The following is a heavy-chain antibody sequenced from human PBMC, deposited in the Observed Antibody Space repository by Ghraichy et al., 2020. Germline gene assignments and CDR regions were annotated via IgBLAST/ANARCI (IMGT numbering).Heavy chain of an antibody. V-gene: IGHV4-34*01. CDR1: GGSFSGYY. Sequence: SQTLSLTCAVYGGSFSGYYWSWIRQPPGKGLEWIGEINHSGSTNYNPSLKSRVTMSVDTSKKQFSLKLSSVTAADTAVYYCARGQWYCSGGSCYYWYSDLWGRGTLVTVSS. CDR3: ARGQWYCSGGSCYYWYSDL. D-gene: IGHD2-15*01. J-gene: IGHJ2*01. CDR2: INHSGST.